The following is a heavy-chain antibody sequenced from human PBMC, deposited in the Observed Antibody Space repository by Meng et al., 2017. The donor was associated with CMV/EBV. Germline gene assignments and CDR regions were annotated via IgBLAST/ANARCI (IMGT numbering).Heavy chain of an antibody. J-gene: IGHJ6*02. CDR1: GFTFDDYT. V-gene: IGHV3-43*01. D-gene: IGHD3-10*01. CDR3: ATSITMVRGVNYYYYYGMDV. Sequence: GESLKISCAASGFTFDDYTMHWVRQAPGKGLEWVSLISWDGGSTYYADSVKGRFTISRDNSKNTLYLQMNSLRAEDTAVYYCATSITMVRGVNYYYYYGMDVWGQGTTVTVSS. CDR2: ISWDGGST.